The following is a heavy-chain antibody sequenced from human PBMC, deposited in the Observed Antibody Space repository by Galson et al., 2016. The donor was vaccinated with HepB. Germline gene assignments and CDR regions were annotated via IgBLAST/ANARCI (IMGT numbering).Heavy chain of an antibody. CDR3: VRERYSSSWQGDY. D-gene: IGHD6-13*01. CDR1: GYTFTTYG. J-gene: IGHJ4*02. Sequence: SVKVSCKASGYTFTTYGVSWVRQAPGQGLEWMGWVSASNGNTKYAQKVQGRVTLTTDTSTSTVYTELRSLRSDDTAVYYCVRERYSSSWQGDYWGQGTLVIVSS. V-gene: IGHV1-18*01. CDR2: VSASNGNT.